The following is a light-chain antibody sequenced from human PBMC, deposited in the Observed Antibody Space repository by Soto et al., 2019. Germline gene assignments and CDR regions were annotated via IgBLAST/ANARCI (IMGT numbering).Light chain of an antibody. J-gene: IGKJ2*01. CDR1: QSLAYSDGNTY. Sequence: DVVMTQSPLSLPVTLGQPASISCRSSQSLAYSDGNTYLNWFQQRPGQSPRRLIYKVSNRDSGVPDRFSCRGSGTDFTLKISGVEAVDVGVYYCMQGTHWPPYTFVQLTKLEIK. CDR2: KVS. V-gene: IGKV2-30*01. CDR3: MQGTHWPPYT.